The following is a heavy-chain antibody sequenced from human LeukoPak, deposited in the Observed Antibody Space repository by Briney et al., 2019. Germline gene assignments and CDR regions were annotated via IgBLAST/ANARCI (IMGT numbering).Heavy chain of an antibody. J-gene: IGHJ6*04. D-gene: IGHD1-26*01. V-gene: IGHV3-7*03. Sequence: GGSLRLSCAGSGFTFSSYWMSWVRQAPGKGLEWVANIKQDGSEKYYVDSVKGRFTISRDNAKNSLYLQMNSLRAEDTAVYYCARDRAATGGGMDVWGKGTTVTVSS. CDR3: ARDRAATGGGMDV. CDR1: GFTFSSYW. CDR2: IKQDGSEK.